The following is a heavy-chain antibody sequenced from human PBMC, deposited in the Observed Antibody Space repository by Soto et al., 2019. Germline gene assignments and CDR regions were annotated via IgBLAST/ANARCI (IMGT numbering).Heavy chain of an antibody. V-gene: IGHV4-39*07. CDR2: INHSGST. Sequence: SETLSLTCTVSGGSISSTSYSWGWIRQPPGKGLEWIGEINHSGSTNYNPSLKSRVTISVDTSKNQFSLKLSSVTAADTAVYYCARGGGRYCSSTSCYGDYFDYWGQGTLVTVSS. J-gene: IGHJ4*02. D-gene: IGHD2-2*01. CDR1: GGSISSTSYS. CDR3: ARGGGRYCSSTSCYGDYFDY.